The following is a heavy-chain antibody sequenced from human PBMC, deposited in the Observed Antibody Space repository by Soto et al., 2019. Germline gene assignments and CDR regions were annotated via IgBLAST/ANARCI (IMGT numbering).Heavy chain of an antibody. CDR1: GGSISNYY. Sequence: QVQLQESGPGLVKPSETLSLTCTVSGGSISNYYWSWIRQPPGKGLQWIGYTFSSWSTNYNPTHNSRVTIPVDTSKNKFALNLSSVTAADAAVYYWAGQRRDFDYWGQGSLVTVAS. J-gene: IGHJ4*02. D-gene: IGHD6-25*01. V-gene: IGHV4-59*12. CDR2: TFSSWST. CDR3: AGQRRDFDY.